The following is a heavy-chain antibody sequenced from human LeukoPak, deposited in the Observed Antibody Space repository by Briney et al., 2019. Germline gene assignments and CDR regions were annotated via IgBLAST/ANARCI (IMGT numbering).Heavy chain of an antibody. V-gene: IGHV3-23*01. J-gene: IGHJ4*02. D-gene: IGHD1-26*01. CDR2: ISGSGGST. CDR1: GFTFSSYA. CDR3: AKAQNFVVGIFDY. Sequence: GGSLRLSCAASGFTFSSYAMSWVRQAPGKGLEWVSAISGSGGSTYYADSVKGRFTISRDNSKNTLYLQMSSLRAEDTAVYYCAKAQNFVVGIFDYWGQGTLVTVSS.